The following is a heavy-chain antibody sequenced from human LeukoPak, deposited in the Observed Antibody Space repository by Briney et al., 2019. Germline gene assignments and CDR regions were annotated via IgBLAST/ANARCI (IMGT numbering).Heavy chain of an antibody. CDR3: ATTGGDIYYYYMDV. D-gene: IGHD3-16*01. V-gene: IGHV1-69*13. Sequence: SVKVSCKASGDTFSRYAISWVRQAPGKGLEWMGGIIPVLSTANYAQKFQDRVTITADESTSTTYMELSSLKSEDTAVYYCATTGGDIYYYYMDVWGKGTTVTISS. CDR1: GDTFSRYA. J-gene: IGHJ6*03. CDR2: IIPVLSTA.